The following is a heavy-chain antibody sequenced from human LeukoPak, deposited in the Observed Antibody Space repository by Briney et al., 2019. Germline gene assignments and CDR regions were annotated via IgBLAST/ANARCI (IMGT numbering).Heavy chain of an antibody. CDR1: GASISSYY. V-gene: IGHV4-59*01. D-gene: IGHD1-20*01. J-gene: IGHJ4*02. CDR3: ARNLGITGTKYYFDY. CDR2: IYYTGST. Sequence: SSETLSLTCTVSGASISSYYWSWIRQPPGKGLEWIGYIYYTGSTNYHPSLKSRVTISVDTSKNLFSLKLSSVTAADTAVYYCARNLGITGTKYYFDYWGQGTLVTVSS.